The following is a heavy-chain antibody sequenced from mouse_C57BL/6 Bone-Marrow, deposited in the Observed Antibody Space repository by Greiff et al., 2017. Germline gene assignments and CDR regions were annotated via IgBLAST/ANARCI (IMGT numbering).Heavy chain of an antibody. CDR3: AIMITTFAY. CDR2: ISSSGSYT. CDR1: GFTFSSYG. V-gene: IGHV5-6*01. Sequence: EVQVVESGGDLVKPGGSLKLSCAASGFTFSSYGMSWVRQTPDKRLEWVATISSSGSYTYYPDSVKGRFTISRDNAKNTLYLQISSLKSEDTAMYYCAIMITTFAYWGQGTLVTVSA. D-gene: IGHD2-4*01. J-gene: IGHJ3*01.